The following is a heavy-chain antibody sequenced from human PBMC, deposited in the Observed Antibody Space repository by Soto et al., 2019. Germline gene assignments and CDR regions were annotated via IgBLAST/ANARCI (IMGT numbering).Heavy chain of an antibody. D-gene: IGHD4-17*01. CDR3: ARGGGYGDYLALAYYYGMDG. V-gene: IGHV4-31*03. J-gene: IGHJ6*02. Sequence: QVQLQESGPGLVKPSQTLSLTCTVSGGSISSGGYYWSWIRQHPGKGLEWIGYIYYSGSTYYNPSLKSRVTISVDTSKNQFSLKLSSVTAADTAVYYCARGGGYGDYLALAYYYGMDGWGQGTTVTVSS. CDR2: IYYSGST. CDR1: GGSISSGGYY.